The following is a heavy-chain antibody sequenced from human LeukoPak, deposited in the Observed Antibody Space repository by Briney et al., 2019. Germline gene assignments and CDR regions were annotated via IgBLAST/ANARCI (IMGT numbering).Heavy chain of an antibody. CDR2: IVGSGANT. D-gene: IGHD3-9*01. V-gene: IGHV3-23*01. Sequence: PGGSLRLSCAASGFIFSNYAMSWARQAPGKGLEWVSAIVGSGANTYYADSVKGRFTISRDNPRNTLYPQMNSLRAEDTAVYYCAKWGDYDVLTGYYDPDNWGQGTLVTVSS. CDR1: GFIFSNYA. CDR3: AKWGDYDVLTGYYDPDN. J-gene: IGHJ4*02.